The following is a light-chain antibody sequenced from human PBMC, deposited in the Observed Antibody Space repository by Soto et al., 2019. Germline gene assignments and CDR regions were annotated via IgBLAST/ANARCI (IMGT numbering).Light chain of an antibody. Sequence: DIVMTQSPATLSVSPGERATLSCRASQRVSSKLAWYQQKPGQAPRLLIYDASARATGIPARFSGSGSGTDFTLTISSLQSEDFAVYYCQQYDNWPLTFGQGTKVESK. CDR1: QRVSSK. CDR2: DAS. CDR3: QQYDNWPLT. J-gene: IGKJ1*01. V-gene: IGKV3-15*01.